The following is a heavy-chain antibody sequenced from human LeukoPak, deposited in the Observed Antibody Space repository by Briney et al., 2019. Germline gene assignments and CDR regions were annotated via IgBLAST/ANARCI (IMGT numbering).Heavy chain of an antibody. CDR2: IIPIFGTA. D-gene: IGHD3-22*01. J-gene: IGHJ3*02. Sequence: ASVKVSCKASGGTFSSYAISWVRQAPGQGLEWMGGIIPIFGTANYAQKFQGRVTITTDESTSTAYMELSSLRSEDTAVYYCATSTNNYYDSSGYLAVHDIWGQGTMVTVSS. CDR1: GGTFSSYA. CDR3: ATSTNNYYDSSGYLAVHDI. V-gene: IGHV1-69*05.